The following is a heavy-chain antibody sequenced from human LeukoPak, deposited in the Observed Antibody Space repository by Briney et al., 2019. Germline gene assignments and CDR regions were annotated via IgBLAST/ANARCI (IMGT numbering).Heavy chain of an antibody. D-gene: IGHD4-17*01. CDR2: ISGSGGST. CDR1: GFTFSSYA. V-gene: IGHV3-23*01. J-gene: IGHJ5*02. CDR3: ASMPDPYGDYGWFDP. Sequence: PGGSLRLSCAASGFTFSSYAMSWVRQAPGKGLECVSTISGSGGSTYYADSVKGRFTISRDNSKNTLYLQMNSLRAEDTAVYYCASMPDPYGDYGWFDPWGQGTLVTVSS.